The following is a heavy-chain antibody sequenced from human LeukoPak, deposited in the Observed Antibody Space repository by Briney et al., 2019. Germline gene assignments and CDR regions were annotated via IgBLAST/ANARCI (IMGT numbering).Heavy chain of an antibody. CDR3: ARDPSITGTTLHYYYYMDV. V-gene: IGHV1-2*02. D-gene: IGHD1-20*01. CDR2: INPNSGGT. CDR1: GYTFTGYY. Sequence: ASVKVSCKASGYTFTGYYMHWVRQAPGQGLEWMGWINPNSGGTNYAQKFQGRVTMTRDTSISTAYMELSRLRSDDTAVYYCARDPSITGTTLHYYYYMDVWGNGTTVTVSS. J-gene: IGHJ6*03.